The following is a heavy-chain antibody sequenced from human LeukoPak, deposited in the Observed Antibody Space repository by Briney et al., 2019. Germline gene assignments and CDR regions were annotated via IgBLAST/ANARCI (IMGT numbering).Heavy chain of an antibody. CDR2: IIPIFGTA. D-gene: IGHD5-24*01. V-gene: IGHV1-69*13. CDR1: GGTFSSYA. CDR3: ARLGRDGYEAY. J-gene: IGHJ4*02. Sequence: SVKVSCTASGGTFSSYAISWVRQAPGQGPEWMGGIIPIFGTANYAQKFQGRVTITADESTSTAYMELSSLRSEDTAVYYCARLGRDGYEAYWGQGTLVTVSS.